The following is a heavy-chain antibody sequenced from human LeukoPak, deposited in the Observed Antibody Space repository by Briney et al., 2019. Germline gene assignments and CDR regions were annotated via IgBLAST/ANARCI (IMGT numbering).Heavy chain of an antibody. J-gene: IGHJ3*02. CDR3: ARERALPNAFDI. Sequence: SETLSVTSTVSGGSISTYYWSWIRQPPGKGLEWIGYIYYSGSTNYNPSLKSRVTISVDTSKNHFSLKVSSVTAADTAVYYCARERALPNAFDIWGQGIMVTVSS. CDR2: IYYSGST. V-gene: IGHV4-59*01. CDR1: GGSISTYY.